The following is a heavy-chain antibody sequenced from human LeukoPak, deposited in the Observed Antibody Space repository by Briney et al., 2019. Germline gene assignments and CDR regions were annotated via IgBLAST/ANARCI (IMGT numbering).Heavy chain of an antibody. Sequence: PGGSLRLSCAASGFTFSRYWMSWVRQAPGKGLEWVANIKEDGSEKYYVDSVKGRFTISRDNSKNTLYLQMNSLRAEDTAVYYCAKAAYNYGPFDYWGQGTLVTVSS. D-gene: IGHD5-18*01. CDR1: GFTFSRYW. V-gene: IGHV3-7*03. CDR3: AKAAYNYGPFDY. CDR2: IKEDGSEK. J-gene: IGHJ4*02.